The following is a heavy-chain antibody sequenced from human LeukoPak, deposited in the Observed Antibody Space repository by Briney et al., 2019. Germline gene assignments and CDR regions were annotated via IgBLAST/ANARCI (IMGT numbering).Heavy chain of an antibody. CDR3: AGSSVERQQLARFDY. CDR1: GFSFTNNY. V-gene: IGHV1-46*01. CDR2: IDLSGGGP. D-gene: IGHD6-13*01. Sequence: ASVKVSSKASGFSFTNNYMHRMRQAPGQGLEWMGIIDLSGGGPNYAQKFQGRVTMTRDTSTTTVYMGLGSLRSDSWAIYYCAGSSVERQQLARFDYWGQGSLVTVSS. J-gene: IGHJ4*02.